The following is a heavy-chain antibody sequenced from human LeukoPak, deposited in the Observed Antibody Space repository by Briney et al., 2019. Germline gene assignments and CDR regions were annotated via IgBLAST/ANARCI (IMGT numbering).Heavy chain of an antibody. V-gene: IGHV4-30-2*01. J-gene: IGHJ4*02. D-gene: IGHD5-18*01. CDR2: IYHSGST. CDR1: GGSISSGGYS. CDR3: ARAVTPANFDY. Sequence: SETLSLTCAVSGGSISSGGYSWSWIRQPPGKGLEWIGYIYHSGSTYYNPSLKSRVTISVDRSKNQFSLKLSSVTAAVTAVYYCARAVTPANFDYWGQGTLVTVSS.